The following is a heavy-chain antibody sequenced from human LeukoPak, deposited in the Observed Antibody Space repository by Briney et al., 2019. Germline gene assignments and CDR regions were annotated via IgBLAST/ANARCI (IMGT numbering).Heavy chain of an antibody. CDR1: GYTFTSYA. V-gene: IGHV7-4-1*02. CDR2: INTNTGNP. CDR3: AGDFVWTGATLNDAFDI. J-gene: IGHJ3*02. D-gene: IGHD1-26*01. Sequence: ASVKVSCKASGYTFTSYAMNWVRQAPGQGLEWMGWINTNTGNPTYAQGFTGRFVFSLDTSVSTAYLQISSLKAEDTAVYYCAGDFVWTGATLNDAFDIWGQGTMVTVSS.